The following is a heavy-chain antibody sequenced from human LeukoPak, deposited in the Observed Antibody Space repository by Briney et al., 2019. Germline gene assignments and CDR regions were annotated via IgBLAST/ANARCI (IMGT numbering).Heavy chain of an antibody. CDR1: GVTFSSYS. V-gene: IGHV3-21*01. CDR3: ARDLTYCGGDCYPYYFDY. J-gene: IGHJ4*02. CDR2: ISSSSSYI. D-gene: IGHD2-21*01. Sequence: GGSLRLSCAASGVTFSSYSMNWVRQAPGKGLEWVSSISSSSSYIYYADSVKGRFTISRDNAKNSLYLQMNSLRAEDTAVYFCARDLTYCGGDCYPYYFDYWGQGTLVTVSS.